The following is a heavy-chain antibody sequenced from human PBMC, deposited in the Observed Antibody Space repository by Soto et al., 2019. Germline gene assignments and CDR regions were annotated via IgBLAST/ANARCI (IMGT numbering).Heavy chain of an antibody. CDR3: ATRTDGWYHFDY. V-gene: IGHV4-61*01. CDR2: GSYSGTT. Sequence: SETLSLTCTVSGVSVSSGSFYWAWIRQPPGKGLEWIGFGSYSGTTNYKPSLKSRVTISVDTSRSQISLKVSSLTAADTAAYYCATRTDGWYHFDYWGQGALVTVSS. J-gene: IGHJ4*02. CDR1: GVSVSSGSFY. D-gene: IGHD6-19*01.